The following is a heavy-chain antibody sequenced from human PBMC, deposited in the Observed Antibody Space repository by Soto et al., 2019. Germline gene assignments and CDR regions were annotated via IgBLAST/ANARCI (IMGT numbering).Heavy chain of an antibody. CDR2: INSDGSST. CDR1: GFTFSSYW. V-gene: IGHV3-74*01. Sequence: EVQLVESGGGLVQPGGSLRLSCAASGFTFSSYWMHWVRQAPGKGLVWVSRINSDGSSTNYADSVKGRFTISRDNAKNKLYLQMIRLRAEDTAVYYCARDQGYCSGGSCYVAGYWGQGTLVTVSS. CDR3: ARDQGYCSGGSCYVAGY. D-gene: IGHD2-15*01. J-gene: IGHJ4*02.